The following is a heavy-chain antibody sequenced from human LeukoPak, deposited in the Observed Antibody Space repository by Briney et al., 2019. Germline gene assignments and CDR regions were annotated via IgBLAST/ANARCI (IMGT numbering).Heavy chain of an antibody. J-gene: IGHJ6*02. CDR1: GFTFSSYS. CDR2: ISSSSSYT. D-gene: IGHD3-10*01. CDR3: AREKVTYYGSGSYGKGMDV. V-gene: IGHV3-21*04. Sequence: PGGSLRLSCAASGFTFSSYSMNWVRQAPGKGLEWVSSISSSSSYTNYADSVKGRFTISRDNAKNSLYLQMNSLRAEDTAVYYCAREKVTYYGSGSYGKGMDVWGQGTTVTVSS.